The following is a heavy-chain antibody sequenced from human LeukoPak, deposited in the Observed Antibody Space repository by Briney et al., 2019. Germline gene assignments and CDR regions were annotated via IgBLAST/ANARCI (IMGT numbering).Heavy chain of an antibody. Sequence: GESLKISCKGSGYSFTLYWIGWVRQMPGKGLEWMGIIYPGDSETRDGPSFQGQVTISADKSSRTAYLQWSSLKASDTAIYYCARLTTPAGDGDWFDPWGQGTLVTVSS. J-gene: IGHJ5*02. CDR2: IYPGDSET. CDR3: ARLTTPAGDGDWFDP. CDR1: GYSFTLYW. V-gene: IGHV5-51*01. D-gene: IGHD2-2*01.